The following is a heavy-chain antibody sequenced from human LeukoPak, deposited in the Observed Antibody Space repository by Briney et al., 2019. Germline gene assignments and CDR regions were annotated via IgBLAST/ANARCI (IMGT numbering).Heavy chain of an antibody. CDR1: GFTFGDYA. CDR3: TRDGPKRGIQLWEYYFDY. Sequence: PGGSLRLSCTASGFTFGDYAMSWFRQAPGKGLEWVGFIRSKAYGGTTEYAASVKGRFTISRDDSKSIAYLQMNSLKTEDTAVYYCTRDGPKRGIQLWEYYFDYWGQGTLVTVSS. CDR2: IRSKAYGGTT. V-gene: IGHV3-49*03. J-gene: IGHJ4*02. D-gene: IGHD5-18*01.